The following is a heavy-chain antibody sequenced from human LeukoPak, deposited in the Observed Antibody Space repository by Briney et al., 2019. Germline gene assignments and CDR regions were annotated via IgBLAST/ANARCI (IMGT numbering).Heavy chain of an antibody. J-gene: IGHJ4*02. CDR2: INTNTGNP. CDR3: ASEFIAVAGTPSFY. V-gene: IGHV7-4-1*02. CDR1: GYTFTSYA. Sequence: ASVTVSCKASGYTFTSYAMNWVRQAPGQGLEWMGWINTNTGNPTYAQGFTGRFVFSLDTSVSTAYLQISSPKAEDTAVYYCASEFIAVAGTPSFYWGQGTLVTVSS. D-gene: IGHD6-19*01.